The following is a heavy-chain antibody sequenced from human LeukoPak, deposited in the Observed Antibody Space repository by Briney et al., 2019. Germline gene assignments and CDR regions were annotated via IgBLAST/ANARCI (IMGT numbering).Heavy chain of an antibody. Sequence: ASVKVSCKASGYTFTSYGISWVRQAPGQGLEWMGWISAYNGNTNYAQKLQGRVTMTTDTSTSTVYMELSSLRSEDTAVYYCAREDRYYYGSGSYYKAGAFDIWGQGTMVTVSS. V-gene: IGHV1-18*01. CDR3: AREDRYYYGSGSYYKAGAFDI. CDR1: GYTFTSYG. J-gene: IGHJ3*02. D-gene: IGHD3-10*01. CDR2: ISAYNGNT.